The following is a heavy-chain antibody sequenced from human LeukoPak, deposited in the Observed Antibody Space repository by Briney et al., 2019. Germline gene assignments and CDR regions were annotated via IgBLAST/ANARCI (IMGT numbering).Heavy chain of an antibody. CDR1: GYTFTSYG. Sequence: ASVKVSRKASGYTFTSYGISWVRQAPGQGLEWMGWISAYNGNTNYAQKLQGRVTMTTDTSTSTAYMELRSLRSDDTAVYYCARVSAQFNITIFGVVIIRGDAFDIWGQGTMVTVSS. CDR3: ARVSAQFNITIFGVVIIRGDAFDI. D-gene: IGHD3-3*01. CDR2: ISAYNGNT. V-gene: IGHV1-18*01. J-gene: IGHJ3*02.